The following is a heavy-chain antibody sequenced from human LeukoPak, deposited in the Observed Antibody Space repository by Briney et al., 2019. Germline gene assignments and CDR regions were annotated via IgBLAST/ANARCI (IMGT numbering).Heavy chain of an antibody. CDR2: INPNSGGT. CDR1: GYTFTDYF. J-gene: IGHJ4*02. D-gene: IGHD6-6*01. CDR3: ARKYSSWGYFDY. Sequence: GASVKVSCKASGYTFTDYFIHWVRQAPGQGLEWMGWINPNSGGTNYAQKFQGRVTMTRDTSISTAYMELSRLRSDDTAVYYCARKYSSWGYFDYWGQGTLVTVSS. V-gene: IGHV1-2*02.